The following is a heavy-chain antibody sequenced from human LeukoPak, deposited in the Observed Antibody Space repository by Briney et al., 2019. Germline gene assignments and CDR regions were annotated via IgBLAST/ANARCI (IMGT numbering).Heavy chain of an antibody. J-gene: IGHJ4*02. V-gene: IGHV1-69*05. D-gene: IGHD4-17*01. CDR2: IIPIFGTA. Sequence: GSSVKVSCKASGVTFSSYAISWVRQAPGQGLEWMGGIIPIFGTANYAQKFQGRVTITTDESTSTAYMELSSLRSEDTAVYYCASSYGDYVNFDYWGQGTLVTVSS. CDR1: GVTFSSYA. CDR3: ASSYGDYVNFDY.